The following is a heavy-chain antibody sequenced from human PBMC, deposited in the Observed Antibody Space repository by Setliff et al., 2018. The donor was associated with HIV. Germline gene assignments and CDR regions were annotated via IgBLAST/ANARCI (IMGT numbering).Heavy chain of an antibody. CDR1: GGSFSNYF. D-gene: IGHD5-18*01. V-gene: IGHV4-34*10. CDR2: INHSGGT. CDR3: ARAPWIQLWDLLDY. J-gene: IGHJ4*02. Sequence: PSETLSLTCTVSGGSFSNYFWSWIRQPAGKGLEWIGEINHSGGTNYNPSLKSRVTMSIDTSKNQFSLNVSSVTAADTAVYYCARAPWIQLWDLLDYWGQGTLVTVSS.